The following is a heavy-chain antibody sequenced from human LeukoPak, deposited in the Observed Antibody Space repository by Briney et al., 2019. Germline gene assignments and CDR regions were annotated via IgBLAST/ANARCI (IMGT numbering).Heavy chain of an antibody. J-gene: IGHJ5*02. Sequence: GGSLRLSCAASGFTFSSYSMNWVRQAPGKGLEWVSYISSSSSTIYYADSVKGRFTISRDNAKNSLYLQMNSLRVEDTAVYYCTKSDWFDPWGQGTLVTVSS. CDR3: TKSDWFDP. CDR1: GFTFSSYS. CDR2: ISSSSSTI. V-gene: IGHV3-48*01. D-gene: IGHD3-3*01.